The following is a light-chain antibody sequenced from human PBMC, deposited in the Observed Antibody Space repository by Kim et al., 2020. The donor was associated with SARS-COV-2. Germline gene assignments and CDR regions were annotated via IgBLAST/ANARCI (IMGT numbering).Light chain of an antibody. CDR1: NIGSKN. V-gene: IGLV3-21*04. J-gene: IGLJ1*01. Sequence: SYELTQPPSVSVGPGKTAKITCGGNNIGSKNVHWYQQKPGQAPVLVIYYDNDRPAGIPERFSGSNSGNTATLTISRVEAGDEADYYCQGWDGSGDRYVFG. CDR2: YDN. CDR3: QGWDGSGDRYV.